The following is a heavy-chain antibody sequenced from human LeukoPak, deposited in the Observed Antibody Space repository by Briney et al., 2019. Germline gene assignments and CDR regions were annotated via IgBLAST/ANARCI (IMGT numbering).Heavy chain of an antibody. CDR3: AKGDVWFGELIGYY. V-gene: IGHV3-23*01. CDR1: GFTFSSYA. CDR2: ISGSGGST. Sequence: PGGSLILSCAASGFTFSSYAMSWVRQAPGKGLEWVSAISGSGGSTYYADSVKGRFTISRDNSKNTLYLQMNSLRAEDTAVYYCAKGDVWFGELIGYYWGQGTLVTVSS. J-gene: IGHJ4*02. D-gene: IGHD3-10*01.